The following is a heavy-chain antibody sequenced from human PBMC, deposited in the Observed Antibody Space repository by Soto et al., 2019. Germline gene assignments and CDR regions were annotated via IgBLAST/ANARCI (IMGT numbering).Heavy chain of an antibody. D-gene: IGHD6-19*01. Sequence: GGSLRLSCAASGFTFDDYAMHWVRQAPGRGLEWVSGISWNSGSIGYADSVKGRFTISRDNAKNSLYLQMNSLRAEDTALYYCAKVQAVAAKGCFQMWGQGTMVTVS. J-gene: IGHJ3*02. V-gene: IGHV3-9*01. CDR2: ISWNSGSI. CDR3: AKVQAVAAKGCFQM. CDR1: GFTFDDYA.